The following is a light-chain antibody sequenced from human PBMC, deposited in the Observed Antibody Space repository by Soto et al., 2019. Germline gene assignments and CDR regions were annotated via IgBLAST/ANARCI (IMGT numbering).Light chain of an antibody. Sequence: DIQMTQSPSSVSASVGDRITITCRASQSITKWLAWYQQKPGGAPRLLVYETSTLQSGVSSRFSGSGSGTEFTLTISGLQPEDFATYYCQQAHDFPRTFGQGTKVDIK. CDR3: QQAHDFPRT. CDR2: ETS. CDR1: QSITKW. J-gene: IGKJ1*01. V-gene: IGKV1-12*01.